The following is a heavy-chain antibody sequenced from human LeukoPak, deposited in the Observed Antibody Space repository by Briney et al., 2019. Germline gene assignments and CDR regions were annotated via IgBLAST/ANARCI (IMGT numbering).Heavy chain of an antibody. CDR2: IYTSGST. D-gene: IGHD6-19*01. J-gene: IGHJ5*02. V-gene: IGHV4-61*02. Sequence: SETLSLTCTVSGGSISSGSYYWSWIRQPAGKGLEWIGRIYTSGSTNYNPSLKSRVTISVDTSKNQFSLKLSSVTAADTAVYYRARLLYSSGWYGLRWFDPWGQGTLVTVSS. CDR3: ARLLYSSGWYGLRWFDP. CDR1: GGSISSGSYY.